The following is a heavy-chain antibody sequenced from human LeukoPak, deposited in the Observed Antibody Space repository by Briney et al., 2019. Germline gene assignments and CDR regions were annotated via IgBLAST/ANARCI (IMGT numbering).Heavy chain of an antibody. D-gene: IGHD5-18*01. CDR2: IYYSAST. Sequence: SETLSLTCSVSGGSVSSGSYYWSWIRQPPGKGLEWIGYIYYSASTNYNPSLKSRVTISVDTSKNQFSLKLSSVTAADTAVYFCARGSRGYSHGWGQGTLVTVSS. J-gene: IGHJ4*02. V-gene: IGHV4-61*01. CDR3: ARGSRGYSHG. CDR1: GGSVSSGSYY.